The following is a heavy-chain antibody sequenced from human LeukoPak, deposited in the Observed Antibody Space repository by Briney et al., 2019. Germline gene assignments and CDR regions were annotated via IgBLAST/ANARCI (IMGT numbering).Heavy chain of an antibody. J-gene: IGHJ4*02. CDR3: AKSGRYCSGGSCYQEASLDY. D-gene: IGHD2-15*01. Sequence: PGGSLRLSCAASAFTFSSYSMNWVRQAPGKGLEWVSAISGGAASTNYADSVKGRFTISRDNSKNTLYLQMNSLRAEDTAVYYCAKSGRYCSGGSCYQEASLDYWGQGTLVTVSS. V-gene: IGHV3-23*01. CDR2: ISGGAAST. CDR1: AFTFSSYS.